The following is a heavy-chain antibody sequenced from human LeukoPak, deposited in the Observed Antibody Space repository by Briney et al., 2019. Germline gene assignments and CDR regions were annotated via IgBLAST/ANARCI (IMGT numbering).Heavy chain of an antibody. CDR3: ARRIASAKNDGFDI. CDR1: GYSFFTHW. J-gene: IGHJ3*02. Sequence: GESLKISCKDSGYSFFTHWIAWVRQMPGKGLEWMGIVYPGDSDTRYSPSFQGHVTISADKSISTAYLQWSSLKASDTAMYYCARRIASAKNDGFDIWGQGTMVTVS. V-gene: IGHV5-51*01. D-gene: IGHD3-16*02. CDR2: VYPGDSDT.